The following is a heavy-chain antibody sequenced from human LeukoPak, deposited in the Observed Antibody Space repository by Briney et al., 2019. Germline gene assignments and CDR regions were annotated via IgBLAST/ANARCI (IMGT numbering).Heavy chain of an antibody. D-gene: IGHD2-2*01. V-gene: IGHV1-2*02. CDR1: GYTFTGYY. J-gene: IGHJ4*02. CDR2: INPNSGGT. CDR3: ARYCSSTSCQQFDY. Sequence: ASVKVSCKASGYTFTGYYMHWVRQAPGQGLEWMGWINPNSGGTNYAQKFQGRVTMTRDTSISTAYMELSRLRSDDTAVYYCARYCSSTSCQQFDYWGQGTLVTVSS.